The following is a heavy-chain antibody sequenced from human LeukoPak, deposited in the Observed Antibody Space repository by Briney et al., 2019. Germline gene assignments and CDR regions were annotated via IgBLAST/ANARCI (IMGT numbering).Heavy chain of an antibody. V-gene: IGHV3-23*01. CDR3: AKFDYGDY. Sequence: GGSLRLSCAASGFTFSSCAMSWVRQAPGKGLEWVSAIGGFGGSTDYADSVKGRFTISRDNSKNTLYLQMNSLRAEDTAVYYCAKFDYGDYWGQGTLVTVSS. J-gene: IGHJ4*02. D-gene: IGHD3-16*01. CDR1: GFTFSSCA. CDR2: IGGFGGST.